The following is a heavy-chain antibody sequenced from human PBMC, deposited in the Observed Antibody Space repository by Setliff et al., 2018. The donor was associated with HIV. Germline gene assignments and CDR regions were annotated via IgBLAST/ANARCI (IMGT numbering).Heavy chain of an antibody. J-gene: IGHJ5*02. D-gene: IGHD2-15*01. CDR2: ISHSGIYI. CDR1: GFNFGAFS. Sequence: PGGSLRLSCAASGFNFGAFSMAWVRQAPGKGLEYVSAISHSGIYIQYDDSVKGRFTVSRDNAMNSLYLQMSSLRAEDTAIYYCARVDREVIGAPLDPWGQGTQVTVSS. CDR3: ARVDREVIGAPLDP. V-gene: IGHV3-21*06.